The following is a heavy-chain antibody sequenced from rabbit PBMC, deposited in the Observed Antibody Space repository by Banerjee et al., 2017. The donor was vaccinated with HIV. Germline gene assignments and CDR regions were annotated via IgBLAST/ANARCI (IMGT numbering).Heavy chain of an antibody. CDR1: GLDFSSSYY. J-gene: IGHJ4*01. CDR2: IYAGSSGST. CDR3: AREPFRAAYGDFNL. D-gene: IGHD2-1*01. V-gene: IGHV1S45*01. Sequence: QEQLVEYGGDLVQPEGSLTLTCKASGLDFSSSYYMCWVRQAQGKGLEWIACIYAGSSGSTYYASWAKGRFTISKTSSTTVTLQMTSLTAADTATYFCAREPFRAAYGDFNLWGQGTLVTVS.